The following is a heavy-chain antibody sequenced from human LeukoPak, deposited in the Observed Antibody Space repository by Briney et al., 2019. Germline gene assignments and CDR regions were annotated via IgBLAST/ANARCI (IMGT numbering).Heavy chain of an antibody. J-gene: IGHJ4*02. D-gene: IGHD3-3*01. Sequence: PSETLSLXCTVSGGSISSYYWSWIRQPAGKGLEWIGRIYTSGSTNYNPSLKSRVTMSVDTSKNQFSLKLSSVTAADTAVYYCASTYYDFWSGYRGGDFDYWGQGTLVTVSS. CDR3: ASTYYDFWSGYRGGDFDY. CDR2: IYTSGST. CDR1: GGSISSYY. V-gene: IGHV4-4*07.